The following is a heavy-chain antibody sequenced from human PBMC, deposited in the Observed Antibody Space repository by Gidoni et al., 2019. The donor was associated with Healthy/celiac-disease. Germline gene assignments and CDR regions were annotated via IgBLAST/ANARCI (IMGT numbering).Heavy chain of an antibody. CDR3: ARASAKNWPGGGGNWFDP. CDR1: GGSFSGYY. CDR2: INHSGST. Sequence: QVQLQQWGAGLLKPSETLSRTCAVYGGSFSGYYWSWLRQPPGKGLEWIGEINHSGSTNYNPSLKSRVTISVDTSKNQFSLKLSSVTAADTAVYYCARASAKNWPGGGGNWFDPWGQGTLVTVSS. V-gene: IGHV4-34*01. D-gene: IGHD1-1*01. J-gene: IGHJ5*02.